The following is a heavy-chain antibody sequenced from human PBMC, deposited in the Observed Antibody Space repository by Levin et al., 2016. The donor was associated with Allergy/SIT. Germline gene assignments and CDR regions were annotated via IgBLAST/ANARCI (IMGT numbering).Heavy chain of an antibody. Sequence: GESLKISCAASGFTFSSYSMNWVRQAPGKGLEWVSYISSSSTIYYADSVKGRFTISRDNAKNSLYLQMNSLRAEDTAVYYCARDNRGYSNYDYYYYGMDVWGQGTTVTVSS. CDR3: ARDNRGYSNYDYYYYGMDV. CDR2: ISSSSTI. D-gene: IGHD4-11*01. J-gene: IGHJ6*02. CDR1: GFTFSSYS. V-gene: IGHV3-48*04.